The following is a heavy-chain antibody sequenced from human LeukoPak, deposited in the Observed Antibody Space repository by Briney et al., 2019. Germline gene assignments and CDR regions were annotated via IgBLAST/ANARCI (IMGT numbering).Heavy chain of an antibody. V-gene: IGHV3-30*18. D-gene: IGHD3-22*01. CDR2: ISYDGSNK. Sequence: PGRSLRLSCAASGFTFSSYGMPWVRQPPGKGLEWVAVISYDGSNKYYADSVKGRFTISRDNSKNTLYLQMNSLRAEDTAVYYCAKDRSYDSSGYPDYWGQGTLVTVSS. J-gene: IGHJ4*02. CDR3: AKDRSYDSSGYPDY. CDR1: GFTFSSYG.